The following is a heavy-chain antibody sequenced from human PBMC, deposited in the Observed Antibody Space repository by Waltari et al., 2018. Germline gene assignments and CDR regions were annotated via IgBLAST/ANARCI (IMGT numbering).Heavy chain of an antibody. Sequence: QVQLVQSGAEVKKPGASVKVSCKASGYTFTSYAMHWVRQDPGQRLEWMGWINAGNGNTKYSQKFQGRVTITRDTSASTAYMELSSLRSEDTAVYYCARGLIVVVPAPGPYYYGMDVWGQGTTVTVSS. J-gene: IGHJ6*02. V-gene: IGHV1-3*01. CDR3: ARGLIVVVPAPGPYYYGMDV. CDR1: GYTFTSYA. D-gene: IGHD2-2*01. CDR2: INAGNGNT.